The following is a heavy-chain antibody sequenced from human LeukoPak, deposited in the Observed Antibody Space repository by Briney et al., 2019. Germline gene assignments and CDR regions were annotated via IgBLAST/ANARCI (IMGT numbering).Heavy chain of an antibody. Sequence: LGGSLRLSCAASGFTFSSHAMHWVRQAPGKGLEWVAVISFDGSNKYYADSVKGRFTISRDNSKNTLYLQMNSLRTEDTAVYYCASVGGYDPLFDYWGQGTLVTVSS. D-gene: IGHD5-12*01. CDR3: ASVGGYDPLFDY. CDR2: ISFDGSNK. J-gene: IGHJ4*02. V-gene: IGHV3-30-3*01. CDR1: GFTFSSHA.